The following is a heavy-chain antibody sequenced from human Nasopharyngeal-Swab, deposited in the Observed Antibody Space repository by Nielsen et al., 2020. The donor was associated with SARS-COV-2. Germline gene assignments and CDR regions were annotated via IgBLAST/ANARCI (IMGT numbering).Heavy chain of an antibody. CDR1: GFTFDDYA. J-gene: IGHJ3*02. D-gene: IGHD6-13*01. CDR2: ISWNSGSI. CDR3: AKLPKSSWYFRPSDDAFDI. V-gene: IGHV3-9*01. Sequence: GGSLRLSCAASGFTFDDYAMHWVRQAPGKGLEWVSGISWNSGSIGYADSVKGRFTISRDNAKNSLYLQMNSLRAEDTALYYCAKLPKSSWYFRPSDDAFDIWGQGTMVTVSS.